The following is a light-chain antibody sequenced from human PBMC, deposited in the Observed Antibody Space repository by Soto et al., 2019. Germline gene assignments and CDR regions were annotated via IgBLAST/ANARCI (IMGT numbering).Light chain of an antibody. Sequence: EIVLTQSPATLSLSPGDRATLSCRASQSVDAYLAWYQQRPGQAPRLLMFDASNRDTGTPTRFSGRGSGTDFTLTISSLEPEDFAVYYCQQRSTWSPTFGQGTKVEIK. J-gene: IGKJ1*01. CDR1: QSVDAY. CDR2: DAS. CDR3: QQRSTWSPT. V-gene: IGKV3-11*01.